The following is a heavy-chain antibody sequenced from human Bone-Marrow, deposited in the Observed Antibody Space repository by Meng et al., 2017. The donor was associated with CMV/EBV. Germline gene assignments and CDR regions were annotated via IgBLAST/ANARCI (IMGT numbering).Heavy chain of an antibody. CDR1: GGSVSSGSYY. J-gene: IGHJ6*02. CDR3: ARMESGPRDYYYYGMDV. Sequence: GSLRLSCTVSGGSVSSGSYYWSWIRQPPGKGLEWIGYIYYSGSTNYNPSLKSRVTISVDTSKNQFSLKLSSVTAADTAVYYCARMESGPRDYYYYGMDVWGQGTTVTVSS. V-gene: IGHV4-61*01. CDR2: IYYSGST. D-gene: IGHD3-3*01.